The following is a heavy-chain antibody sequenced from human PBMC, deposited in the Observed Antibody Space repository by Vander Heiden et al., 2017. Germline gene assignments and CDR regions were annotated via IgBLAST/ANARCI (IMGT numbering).Heavy chain of an antibody. J-gene: IGHJ6*02. V-gene: IGHV3-30-3*01. Sequence: QVQLVESGGGVVQPGRSLSLSCAASGFTFSSYAMHWVRQAPGKGLEWVAVISYDGSNKYYADSVKGRFTISRDNSKNTLYLQMNSLRAEDTAVYYCARDTAMVTYYYYGMDVWGQGTTVTVSS. CDR2: ISYDGSNK. CDR3: ARDTAMVTYYYYGMDV. CDR1: GFTFSSYA. D-gene: IGHD5-18*01.